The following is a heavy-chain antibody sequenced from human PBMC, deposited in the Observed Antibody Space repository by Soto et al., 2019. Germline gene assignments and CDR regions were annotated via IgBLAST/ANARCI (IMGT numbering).Heavy chain of an antibody. CDR3: ARDRTVVTPGFLRYYGMDV. CDR2: IWYDGSNK. CDR1: GFTFSSYG. V-gene: IGHV3-33*01. D-gene: IGHD2-21*02. J-gene: IGHJ6*02. Sequence: PGGSLRLSCAASGFTFSSYGMHWVRQAPGKGLEWVAVIWYDGSNKYYADYVKGRFTISRDNSKNTLYLQMNSLRAEDTAVYYCARDRTVVTPGFLRYYGMDVWGQGTTVTVSS.